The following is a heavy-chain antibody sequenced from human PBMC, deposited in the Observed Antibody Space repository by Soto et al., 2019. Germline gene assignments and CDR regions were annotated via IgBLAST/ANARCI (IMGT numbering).Heavy chain of an antibody. CDR1: GGSIGSYY. CDR2: IYYSGST. D-gene: IGHD3-16*02. V-gene: IGHV4-59*01. CDR3: ARGGQDYVWGSYRPNWFDP. J-gene: IGHJ5*02. Sequence: SETLSLTCTVSGGSIGSYYWSWIRQPPGKGLEWIGYIYYSGSTNYNPSLKSRVTISVDTSKNQFSLKLSSVTAADTAVYYCARGGQDYVWGSYRPNWFDPWGQGTLVTVSS.